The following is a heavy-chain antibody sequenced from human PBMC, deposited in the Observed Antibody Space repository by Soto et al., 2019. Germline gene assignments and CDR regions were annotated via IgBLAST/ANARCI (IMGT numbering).Heavy chain of an antibody. Sequence: SETLSLTCTVSGITISNDNYHWGWIRQPPGKGLEWIGSIFYTGNTYYKSSLESRITISVDTSKNQFSLNLRSVTAADTAVYYCVRLLDPLKYFDWMSHDFWGQGTQVTVSS. CDR1: GITISNDNYH. V-gene: IGHV4-39*01. D-gene: IGHD3-9*01. J-gene: IGHJ4*02. CDR2: IFYTGNT. CDR3: VRLLDPLKYFDWMSHDF.